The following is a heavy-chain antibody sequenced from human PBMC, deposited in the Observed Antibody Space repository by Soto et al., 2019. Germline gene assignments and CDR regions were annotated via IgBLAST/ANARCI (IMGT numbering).Heavy chain of an antibody. V-gene: IGHV3-11*01. D-gene: IGHD5-12*01. CDR1: GFIFTDYS. J-gene: IGHJ4*02. CDR3: ARDPKRRDGYNFDS. CDR2: ISNGDETT. Sequence: QVQLVESGGGLVEPGGSLRLSCSASGFIFTDYSMTWIRQAPGKGLEWVSYISNGDETTQYADSVKGRFSVSRDNAKKLLFLQINSLRVDDTAVYYCARDPKRRDGYNFDSWGRGALVTVSS.